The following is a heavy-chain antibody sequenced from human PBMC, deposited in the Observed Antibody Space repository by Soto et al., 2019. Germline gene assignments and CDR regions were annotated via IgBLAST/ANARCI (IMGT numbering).Heavy chain of an antibody. CDR1: GFRFSDYY. CDR2: ISTRSSTI. Sequence: QVQLAESGGGLVEPGGSLRLSCAASGFRFSDYYMYWIRQAPGKGLEWVSYISTRSSTIYYADSVKGRFTISRDNAKNSLYLQMTRLRAEDTAVYYCARGVPQYYDSTAYYKKDAVDIWGQGTMLTVSS. J-gene: IGHJ3*02. CDR3: ARGVPQYYDSTAYYKKDAVDI. V-gene: IGHV3-11*01. D-gene: IGHD3-22*01.